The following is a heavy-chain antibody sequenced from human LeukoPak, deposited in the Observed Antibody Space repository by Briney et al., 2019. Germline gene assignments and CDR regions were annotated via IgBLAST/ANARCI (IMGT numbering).Heavy chain of an antibody. V-gene: IGHV3-49*04. Sequence: GRSLRLSCTSSGFTFGDHAMSWVRQAPGKGRKWGGITSSKAYGGTTEYAASVKGRFTISRDDSRSIAYLQMNSLNTEDTVVYYCTRGPIQLWIHNGMDVWGQATTVTVSS. CDR3: TRGPIQLWIHNGMDV. D-gene: IGHD5-18*01. J-gene: IGHJ6*02. CDR2: TSSKAYGGTT. CDR1: GFTFGDHA.